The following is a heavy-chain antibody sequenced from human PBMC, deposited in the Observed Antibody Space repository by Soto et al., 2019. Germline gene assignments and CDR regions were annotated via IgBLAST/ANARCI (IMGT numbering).Heavy chain of an antibody. Sequence: GGSLRLSCAASGFTFSSYGMHWVHQAPGKGLEWVAVISYDGSNKYYADSVKGRFTISRDNSKNTLYLQMNSLRAEDTAVYYCVKDSSKVRGVIDYWGQGTLVTVSS. V-gene: IGHV3-30*18. D-gene: IGHD3-10*01. CDR3: VKDSSKVRGVIDY. CDR1: GFTFSSYG. J-gene: IGHJ4*02. CDR2: ISYDGSNK.